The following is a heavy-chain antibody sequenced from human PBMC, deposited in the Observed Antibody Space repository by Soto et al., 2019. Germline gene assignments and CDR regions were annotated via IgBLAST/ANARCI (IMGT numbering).Heavy chain of an antibody. D-gene: IGHD5-12*01. V-gene: IGHV3-23*01. CDR3: ASLQYSGYDSYYFDY. Sequence: LRLSCAASGFTFSSYAMSWVRQAPGKGLEWVSAISGSGGSTYYADSVKGRFTISRDNSKNTLYLQMNSLRAEDTAVYYCASLQYSGYDSYYFDYWGQGTLVTVPS. J-gene: IGHJ4*02. CDR2: ISGSGGST. CDR1: GFTFSSYA.